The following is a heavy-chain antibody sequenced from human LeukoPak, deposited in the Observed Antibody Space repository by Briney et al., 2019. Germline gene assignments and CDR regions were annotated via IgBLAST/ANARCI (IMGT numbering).Heavy chain of an antibody. D-gene: IGHD5-18*01. J-gene: IGHJ4*02. V-gene: IGHV3-21*04. Sequence: GGSLRLSCAASGFTFSSYSMNWVRQAPGKGLEWVSSISSGSSYIYYADSMKGRFTISRDNSKNTLYLQMNSLRAEDTAVYYCAKEVDTAIDYWGQGTLVTVSS. CDR3: AKEVDTAIDY. CDR2: ISSGSSYI. CDR1: GFTFSSYS.